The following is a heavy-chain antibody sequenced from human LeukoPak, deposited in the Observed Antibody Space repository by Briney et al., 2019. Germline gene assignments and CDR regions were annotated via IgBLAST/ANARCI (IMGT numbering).Heavy chain of an antibody. CDR2: ISWNSGSI. CDR1: GFTFDDYA. V-gene: IGHV3-9*01. Sequence: GGSLRLSCAASGFTFDDYAMHWVRQAPGKGLEWVSGISWNSGSIGYADSVKGRFTISRDNAKNSLYLQMNSLRAEDTALYYCARLDTAMAIDYWGQGTLVTVSS. J-gene: IGHJ4*02. D-gene: IGHD5-18*01. CDR3: ARLDTAMAIDY.